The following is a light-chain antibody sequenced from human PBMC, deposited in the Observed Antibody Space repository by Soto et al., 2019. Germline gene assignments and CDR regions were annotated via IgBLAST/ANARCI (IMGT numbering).Light chain of an antibody. J-gene: IGLJ2*01. CDR1: SSDVGGYNY. V-gene: IGLV2-14*01. CDR2: DVS. Sequence: QSALTQPASVSGSPGQSITISCTGTSSDVGGYNYVSWYQQHPGKAPKLMIYDVSNRPSGVSNRFSGSKSGNTASLTFSGLQAEDEADYYCSSYTSSSTRVFGGGTKVTVL. CDR3: SSYTSSSTRV.